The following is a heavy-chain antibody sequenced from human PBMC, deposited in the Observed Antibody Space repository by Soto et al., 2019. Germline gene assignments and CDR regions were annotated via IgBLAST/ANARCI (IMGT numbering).Heavy chain of an antibody. J-gene: IGHJ5*02. Sequence: SETLSLTCAVYGGSFSGYYWSWIRQPPGKGLEWIGEINHSGSTNYNPSLKSRVTISVDTSKNQFSPKLSSVTAADTAVYYCASLRVLVDTAMDNWFDPWGQGTLVTVSS. CDR1: GGSFSGYY. CDR2: INHSGST. D-gene: IGHD5-18*01. CDR3: ASLRVLVDTAMDNWFDP. V-gene: IGHV4-34*01.